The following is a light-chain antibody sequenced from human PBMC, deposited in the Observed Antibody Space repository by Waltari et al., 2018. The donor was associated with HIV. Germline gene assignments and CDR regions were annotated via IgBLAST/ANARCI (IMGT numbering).Light chain of an antibody. J-gene: IGLJ2*01. CDR3: QLWDSRGNHVV. CDR1: NIGGES. CDR2: DDS. V-gene: IGLV3-21*04. Sequence: SFVLTQSPSMSVAPGETARIACGGNNIGGESVHWYQQKPGQAPVLFMYDDSDRPSWIPERFSGSNSKNTATLTSSRVEAGDEADYYCQLWDSRGNHVVFGGGTKLTVL.